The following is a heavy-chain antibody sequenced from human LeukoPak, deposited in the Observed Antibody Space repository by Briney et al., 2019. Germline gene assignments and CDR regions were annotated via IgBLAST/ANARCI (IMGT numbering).Heavy chain of an antibody. J-gene: IGHJ3*02. CDR2: ISYDGSNK. Sequence: PGRSLRPSCAASGFTFSSYAMHWVRQAPGKGREWGAVISYDGSNKYYADSVKGRFTISRDNSKNTLYLQTNSLRAEDTAVYYYARVLEYSGSRDAFDIWGQGTMVTVSS. CDR1: GFTFSSYA. CDR3: ARVLEYSGSRDAFDI. V-gene: IGHV3-30-3*01. D-gene: IGHD1-26*01.